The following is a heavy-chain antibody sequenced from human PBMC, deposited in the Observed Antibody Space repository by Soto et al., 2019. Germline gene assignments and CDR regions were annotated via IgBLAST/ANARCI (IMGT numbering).Heavy chain of an antibody. CDR1: GFTFSSYG. J-gene: IGHJ4*02. CDR3: AKAVGDYGDYVTYYFDY. V-gene: IGHV3-30*18. CDR2: ISYDGSNK. D-gene: IGHD4-17*01. Sequence: PGGSLRLSCAASGFTFSSYGMHWVRQAPGKGLEWVAVISYDGSNKYYADSVKGRFTISRDNSKNTLYLQMNSLRAEDTAVYYCAKAVGDYGDYVTYYFDYWGQGTLVTVSS.